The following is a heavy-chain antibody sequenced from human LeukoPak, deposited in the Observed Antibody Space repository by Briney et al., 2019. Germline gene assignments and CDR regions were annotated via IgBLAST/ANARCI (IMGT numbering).Heavy chain of an antibody. J-gene: IGHJ4*02. CDR3: ARARWQLVPYFDS. V-gene: IGHV1-2*02. CDR1: GYTFTDYY. CDR2: INPNSGGT. D-gene: IGHD6-6*01. Sequence: ASVKVSCKASGYTFTDYYMHWVRQALGQGLEWMGWINPNSGGTNFAQKFQGRVAMTRDTSISTAYLELGSLRSDDTAVYFCARARWQLVPYFDSWAQGTLVTVSS.